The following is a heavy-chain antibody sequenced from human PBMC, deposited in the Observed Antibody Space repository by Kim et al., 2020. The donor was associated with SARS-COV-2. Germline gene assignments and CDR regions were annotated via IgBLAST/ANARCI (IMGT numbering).Heavy chain of an antibody. J-gene: IGHJ4*02. Sequence: GGSLRLSCAASGFTFSSYTMNWVRQAPGKGLEWVSAISSSGSDKYYADSVKGRFTISRDNAKNTLYLQMNSLRAEDTAVYYCAEQQLGGYWGQGTLVTVSS. V-gene: IGHV3-21*01. CDR2: ISSSGSDK. CDR3: AEQQLGGY. CDR1: GFTFSSYT. D-gene: IGHD6-13*01.